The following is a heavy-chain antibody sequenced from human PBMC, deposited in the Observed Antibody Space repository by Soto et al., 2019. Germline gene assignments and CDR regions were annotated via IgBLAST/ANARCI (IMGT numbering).Heavy chain of an antibody. Sequence: SQTLSLPCAISGDSVSSNSSAWNFIRQSPSRGLELLGRTYYRSKWYNDYAVSVKSRITINPDTSKNQFSLQLNSVTPEDTAVYYCARDTNYDFWSGYADNWFDPWGQGTLVTVSS. CDR2: TYYRSKWYN. CDR1: GDSVSSNSSA. CDR3: ARDTNYDFWSGYADNWFDP. D-gene: IGHD3-3*01. J-gene: IGHJ5*02. V-gene: IGHV6-1*01.